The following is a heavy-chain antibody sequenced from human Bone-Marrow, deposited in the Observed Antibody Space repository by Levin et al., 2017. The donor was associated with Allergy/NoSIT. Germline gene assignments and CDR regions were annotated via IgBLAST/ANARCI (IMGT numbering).Heavy chain of an antibody. J-gene: IGHJ4*02. CDR2: ISYDGSNK. CDR1: GFTFSSYG. Sequence: GGSLRLSCAASGFTFSSYGMHWVRQAPGKGLEWVAVISYDGSNKYYADSVKGRFTISRDNSKNTLYLQMNSLRAEDTAVYYCALGSSDIVVVPAASRKYYFDYWGQGTLVTVSS. V-gene: IGHV3-30*03. D-gene: IGHD2-2*01. CDR3: ALGSSDIVVVPAASRKYYFDY.